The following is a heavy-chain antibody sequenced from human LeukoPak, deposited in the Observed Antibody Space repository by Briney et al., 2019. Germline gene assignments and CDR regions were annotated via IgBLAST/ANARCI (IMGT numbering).Heavy chain of an antibody. D-gene: IGHD6-19*01. CDR3: ARPYSRGWYSYGMDV. CDR1: GYTFTGYY. CDR2: INPNSGGT. Sequence: EASVKVSCKASGYTFTGYYMHWVRQAPGQGLEWMGRINPNSGGTNYAQKFQGRVTMTRDTSISTAYMELSRLRSDDTAAYYCARPYSRGWYSYGMDVWGQGTTVTVSS. J-gene: IGHJ6*02. V-gene: IGHV1-2*06.